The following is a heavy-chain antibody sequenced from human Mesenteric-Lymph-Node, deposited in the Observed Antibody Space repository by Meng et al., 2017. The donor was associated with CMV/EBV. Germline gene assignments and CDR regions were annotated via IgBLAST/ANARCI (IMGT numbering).Heavy chain of an antibody. CDR1: GGSFSCYY. CDR2: INHSGST. CDR3: ARGSSYDILTGYFDY. V-gene: IGHV4-34*01. D-gene: IGHD3-9*01. Sequence: QVQLHQWGAGLLTPSATLSFTCAVYGGSFSCYYWNWIRQSPEKGLEWIGEINHSGSTTYNPSFTSRIIISVDTSTNQISLNMSSVTAADTAVYYCARGSSYDILTGYFDYWGQGALVTVSS. J-gene: IGHJ4*02.